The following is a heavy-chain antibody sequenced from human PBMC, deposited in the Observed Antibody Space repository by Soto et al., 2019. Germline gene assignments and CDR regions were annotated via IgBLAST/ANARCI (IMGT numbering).Heavy chain of an antibody. D-gene: IGHD6-19*01. J-gene: IGHJ4*02. CDR3: VRDGWYSIQAPY. V-gene: IGHV3-33*01. CDR1: GFTFSSHG. CDR2: IWYDGSNK. Sequence: QVQLVESGGGVVQPGRSLRLSCAASGFTFSSHGMHWVRQAPGKELEWVAVIWYDGSNKYYADSVKGRFTIPRDDSKNMVYLQMNSLRAEDTAVYYCVRDGWYSIQAPYWGQGTLVTVSS.